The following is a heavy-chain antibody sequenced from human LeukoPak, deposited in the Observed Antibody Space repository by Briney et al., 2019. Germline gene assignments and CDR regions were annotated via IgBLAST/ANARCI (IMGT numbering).Heavy chain of an antibody. D-gene: IGHD6-19*01. Sequence: ETLSLTCTVSGGSISSYYWSWIRQPPGKGLEWVSVIYSGGSTYYADSLEGRFTISRDNSKNTLYLQMNSLRAEDTAVYYCARAGSTGWYGDWFDPWGQGTLVTVSS. CDR2: IYSGGST. J-gene: IGHJ5*02. V-gene: IGHV3-53*01. CDR1: GGSISSYY. CDR3: ARAGSTGWYGDWFDP.